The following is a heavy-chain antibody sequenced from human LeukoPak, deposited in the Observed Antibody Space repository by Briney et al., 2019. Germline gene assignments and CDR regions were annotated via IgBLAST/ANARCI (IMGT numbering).Heavy chain of an antibody. Sequence: GRSLRLSCAASGFTFSSYAMHWVRQAPGKGLEWVAVISYDGSNKYYADSVKGRSTISRDNSKNTLYLQMNSLRAEDTAVYYCARNLHYYDSSGYYLDYWGQGTLVTVSS. CDR3: ARNLHYYDSSGYYLDY. D-gene: IGHD3-22*01. CDR1: GFTFSSYA. J-gene: IGHJ4*02. V-gene: IGHV3-30-3*01. CDR2: ISYDGSNK.